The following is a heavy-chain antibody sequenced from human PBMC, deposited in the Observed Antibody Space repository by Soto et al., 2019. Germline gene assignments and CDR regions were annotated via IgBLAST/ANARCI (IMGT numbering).Heavy chain of an antibody. CDR1: GFTFDEYA. D-gene: IGHD6-19*01. CDR2: ISWNSGSI. J-gene: IGHJ4*02. CDR3: AKDRGLVLSFYFDY. V-gene: IGHV3-9*01. Sequence: EVQLVESGGGLVKPGRSLRLSCAASGFTFDEYAMHWVRQAPGKGLEWVSGISWNSGSIGYADSVKGRFTISRDNAKNSLYLQMNSLRAEDTALYYCAKDRGLVLSFYFDYWGQGTLVTVSS.